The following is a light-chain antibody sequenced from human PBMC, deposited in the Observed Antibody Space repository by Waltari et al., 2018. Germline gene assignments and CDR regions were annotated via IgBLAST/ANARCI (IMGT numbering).Light chain of an antibody. Sequence: IRMTQSPSSLSASIGDTVTITCRASQDISNWLAWYQQSPGKAPNLLIYRPSNLEAGVPSRFSGSGSGTDFTLTISGLQPEDIATYFCQQLDFSPYTFGQGTKVEI. J-gene: IGKJ2*01. CDR1: QDISNW. CDR3: QQLDFSPYT. CDR2: RPS. V-gene: IGKV1-33*01.